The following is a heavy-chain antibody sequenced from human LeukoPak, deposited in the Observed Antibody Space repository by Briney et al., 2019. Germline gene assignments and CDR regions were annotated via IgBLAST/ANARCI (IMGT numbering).Heavy chain of an antibody. CDR1: GYIFTGYY. V-gene: IGHV1-46*01. CDR2: INPSGGST. Sequence: GASVKVSCKASGYIFTGYYMHWVRQAPGQGLEWMGIINPSGGSTSYAQKFQGRVTMTRDTSTSTVYMELSSLRSEDTAVYYCARAGSVRYYGSGTTQRGYYFDYWGQGTLVTVSS. D-gene: IGHD3-10*01. CDR3: ARAGSVRYYGSGTTQRGYYFDY. J-gene: IGHJ4*02.